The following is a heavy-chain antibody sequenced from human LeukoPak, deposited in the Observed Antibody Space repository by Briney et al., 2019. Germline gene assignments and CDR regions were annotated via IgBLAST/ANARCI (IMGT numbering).Heavy chain of an antibody. J-gene: IGHJ5*02. CDR2: ISGSGGST. CDR3: AKEGINPYYDFWSGYFKSLSSWFDP. CDR1: GFTFSSYA. Sequence: PGGSLRLSCAASGFTFSSYAMSWVRQAPVKGLEWVSAISGSGGSTYYADSVKGRFTISRDNSKNTLYLQMNSLRAEDTAVYYCAKEGINPYYDFWSGYFKSLSSWFDPWGQGTLVTVSS. D-gene: IGHD3-3*01. V-gene: IGHV3-23*01.